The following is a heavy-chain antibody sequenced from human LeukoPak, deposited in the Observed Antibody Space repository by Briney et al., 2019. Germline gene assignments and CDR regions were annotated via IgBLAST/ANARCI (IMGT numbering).Heavy chain of an antibody. D-gene: IGHD3-22*01. CDR1: RYTFTSYY. J-gene: IGHJ4*02. V-gene: IGHV1-46*01. Sequence: ASVKVSCKASRYTFTSYYMHWVRQAPGQGLEWMGIINPSGGSTSYAQKFQGRVTMTRDTSTSTVYMELSSLRSEDTAVYYCARGGGNYDSSGYPLYWGQGTLVTVSS. CDR3: ARGGGNYDSSGYPLY. CDR2: INPSGGST.